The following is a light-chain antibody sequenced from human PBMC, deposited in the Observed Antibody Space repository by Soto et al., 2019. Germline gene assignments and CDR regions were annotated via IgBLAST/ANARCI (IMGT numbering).Light chain of an antibody. CDR1: QSVSNY. J-gene: IGKJ5*01. CDR2: DAS. V-gene: IGKV3-11*01. CDR3: QQRSNWA. Sequence: EIVLTQSPATLSLSPWERATLSCRASQSVSNYLAWYQQKPGQAPRLLIYDASSRATDIPARFSGSGSGTDFTLTITSLEPEDFAVYYCQQRSNWAFGQGTRLEIK.